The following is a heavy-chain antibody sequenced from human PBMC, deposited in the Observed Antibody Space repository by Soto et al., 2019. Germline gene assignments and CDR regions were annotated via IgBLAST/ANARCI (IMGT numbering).Heavy chain of an antibody. CDR1: GGSISSYY. V-gene: IGHV4-59*01. J-gene: IGHJ6*02. D-gene: IGHD3-9*01. CDR3: ARIDARHDILTGVYYYYGMDV. CDR2: IYYSGST. Sequence: SETLSLTCTVSGGSISSYYWSWIRQPPGKGLEWIGYIYYSGSTNYNPSLKSRVTISVDTSKNQFSLKLSSVTAADTAVYYCARIDARHDILTGVYYYYGMDVWGQGTTVTVSS.